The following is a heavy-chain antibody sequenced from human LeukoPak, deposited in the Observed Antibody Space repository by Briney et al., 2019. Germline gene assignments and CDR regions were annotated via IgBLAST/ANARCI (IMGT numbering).Heavy chain of an antibody. V-gene: IGHV1-3*01. Sequence: ASVKVSCKASGYTFTSYAMHWVRQAPGQRLEWMGWINAGNGNTKYPQKFQGRVTITRDTSASTAYMELSSLRSEDTAVYYCARAPRYCSSTSCYRFDYWGQGTLVTVSS. CDR2: INAGNGNT. CDR3: ARAPRYCSSTSCYRFDY. CDR1: GYTFTSYA. J-gene: IGHJ4*02. D-gene: IGHD2-2*01.